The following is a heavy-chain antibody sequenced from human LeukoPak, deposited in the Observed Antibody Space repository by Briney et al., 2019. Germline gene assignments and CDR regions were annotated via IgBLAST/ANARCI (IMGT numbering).Heavy chain of an antibody. V-gene: IGHV2-5*01. D-gene: IGHD4-17*01. CDR2: IYWNNDN. J-gene: IGHJ4*02. CDR1: GFSLTTSGVG. Sequence: SGPTLVKPTQTLTLTCTFSGFSLTTSGVGVGWIRRPPGKALEWLALIYWNNDNRYNPSLKTRLTITKDTSKNQVVLIMANMDPVDTATYYCAHYGDYRFLYYFDYWGQGTPVTVSS. CDR3: AHYGDYRFLYYFDY.